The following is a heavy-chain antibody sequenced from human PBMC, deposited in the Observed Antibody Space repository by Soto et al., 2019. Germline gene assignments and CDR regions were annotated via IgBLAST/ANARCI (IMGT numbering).Heavy chain of an antibody. D-gene: IGHD6-25*01. CDR2: ISGDGSDT. V-gene: IGHV3-74*03. CDR1: GFTFSNYW. J-gene: IGHJ5*02. CDR3: TSWSSAWRLDP. Sequence: SLRLSCAASGFTFSNYWMHWVRQAPGKGLVWVSRISGDGSDTTYADSVKGRFTISRGNAKNMLYLQMNSLRAEDTAVYYCTSWSSAWRLDPWGQGTLVTVYS.